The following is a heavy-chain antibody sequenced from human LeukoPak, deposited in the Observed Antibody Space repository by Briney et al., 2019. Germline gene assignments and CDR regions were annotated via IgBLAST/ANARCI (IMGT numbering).Heavy chain of an antibody. D-gene: IGHD3-3*01. CDR3: ARADFWSGYYTSGPWFDP. Sequence: SETLSLTCTVSGGSISSYYWSWIRQPPGKGLEWIGYIYYSGSTNYNPSLKSRVTISVDTSKNQFSLKLSSVTAAETAVYYCARADFWSGYYTSGPWFDPWGQGTLVTVSS. V-gene: IGHV4-59*01. CDR1: GGSISSYY. CDR2: IYYSGST. J-gene: IGHJ5*02.